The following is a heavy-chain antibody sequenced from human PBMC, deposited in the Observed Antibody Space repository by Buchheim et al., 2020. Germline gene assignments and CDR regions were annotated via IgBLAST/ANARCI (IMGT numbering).Heavy chain of an antibody. J-gene: IGHJ4*02. CDR1: GFTFSSYA. Sequence: EVQLLESGGDLVQPGGSLRLSCAASGFTFSSYAMSWVRQAPGKGLEWVSVSSGSGISTNYADSVKGRFTISRDNSKKTLYLQMNSLRAEDTAVYYCAKLGSSGYYLFDYWGQGTL. D-gene: IGHD3-22*01. CDR3: AKLGSSGYYLFDY. CDR2: SSGSGIST. V-gene: IGHV3-23*01.